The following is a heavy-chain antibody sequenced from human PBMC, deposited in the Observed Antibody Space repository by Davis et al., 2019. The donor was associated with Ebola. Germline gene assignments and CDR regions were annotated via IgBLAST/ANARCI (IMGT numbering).Heavy chain of an antibody. Sequence: GESLKISCAASGFTFSSYAMSWVRQAPGKGLEWVGRIKSKTDGGTTDYAAPVKGRFTISRDDSKNTLYLQMNSLKTEDTAVYYCTTSITIFGVVIMIYYWGQGTLVTVSS. CDR3: TTSITIFGVVIMIYY. D-gene: IGHD3-3*01. CDR1: GFTFSSYA. J-gene: IGHJ4*02. V-gene: IGHV3-15*01. CDR2: IKSKTDGGTT.